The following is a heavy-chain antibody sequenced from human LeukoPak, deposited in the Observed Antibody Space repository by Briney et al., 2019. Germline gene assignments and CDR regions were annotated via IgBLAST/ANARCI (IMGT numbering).Heavy chain of an antibody. CDR2: ISYDGSNK. CDR3: AREDYYDSSGYDY. D-gene: IGHD3-22*01. J-gene: IGHJ4*02. V-gene: IGHV3-30*03. CDR1: GFTFSSYG. Sequence: GGSLRLSCAASGFTFSSYGMHWVRQAPGKGLEWVAVISYDGSNKYYADSVKGRFTISRDNSKNTLYLQMNSLRAEDTAVYYCAREDYYDSSGYDYWGQGTLVTASS.